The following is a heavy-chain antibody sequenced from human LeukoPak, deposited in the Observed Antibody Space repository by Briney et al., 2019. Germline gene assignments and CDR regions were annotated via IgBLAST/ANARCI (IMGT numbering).Heavy chain of an antibody. V-gene: IGHV4-59*01. CDR3: ARERTGSEIGDAFDI. CDR1: GGSISSYY. D-gene: IGHD3/OR15-3a*01. J-gene: IGHJ3*02. Sequence: SETLSLTCTVSGGSISSYYWSWIRQPPGKGLEWIGYIYYSGSTNYNPSLKSRVTISVDTSKNQFSLKLSSVTAADTAVYHCARERTGSEIGDAFDIWGQGTMVTVSS. CDR2: IYYSGST.